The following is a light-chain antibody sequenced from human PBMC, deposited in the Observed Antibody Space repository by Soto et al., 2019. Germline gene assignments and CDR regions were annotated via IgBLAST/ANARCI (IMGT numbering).Light chain of an antibody. CDR1: RSISRY. J-gene: IGKJ5*01. CDR2: AAS. CDR3: LQDYSYPYT. V-gene: IGKV1-6*01. Sequence: IQMTQSPSSLSASLGDRCNMTCRASRSISRYLSWYPQKPGKAPKLLIYAASTLQSGVPSRFSGSGSGTDFTLNISSLQPEDFATYYCLQDYSYPYTFGQGTRREI.